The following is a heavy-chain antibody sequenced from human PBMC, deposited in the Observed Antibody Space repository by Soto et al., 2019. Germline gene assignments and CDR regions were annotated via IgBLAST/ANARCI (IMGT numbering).Heavy chain of an antibody. V-gene: IGHV4-39*01. CDR2: IYYSGST. Sequence: PSETLSLTCTVSGGSISSSSYYWGWIRQPPGKGLEWIGSIYYSGSTYYNPSLKSRVTISVDTSKNQFSLKLSSVTAADTAVYYCASPRLQGGGYYYYYGMDVWGQGTTVT. CDR3: ASPRLQGGGYYYYYGMDV. CDR1: GGSISSSSYY. D-gene: IGHD4-4*01. J-gene: IGHJ6*02.